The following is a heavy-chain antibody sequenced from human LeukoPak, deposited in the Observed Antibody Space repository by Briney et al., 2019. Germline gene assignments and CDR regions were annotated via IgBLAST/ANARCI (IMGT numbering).Heavy chain of an antibody. Sequence: PSETLSLTCTVSGGSISSSSYYWGWIRQPPGKGLEWIGSIYYSGSTYYNLSLKSRVTISVDTSKNQFSLKLSSVTAADTAVYYCARENYYDSSPHDYWGQGTLVTVSS. CDR3: ARENYYDSSPHDY. J-gene: IGHJ4*02. V-gene: IGHV4-39*01. CDR1: GGSISSSSYY. D-gene: IGHD3-22*01. CDR2: IYYSGST.